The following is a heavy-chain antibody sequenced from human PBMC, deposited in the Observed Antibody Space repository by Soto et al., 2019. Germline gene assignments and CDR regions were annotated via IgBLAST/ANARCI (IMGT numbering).Heavy chain of an antibody. V-gene: IGHV3-9*01. CDR3: AKDRYGDYGLFWFDP. CDR1: GFTFDDYA. J-gene: IGHJ5*02. D-gene: IGHD4-17*01. CDR2: ISWNSGSI. Sequence: EVQLVESGGGLVQPGRSLRLSCAASGFTFDDYAMHWVRQAPGKGLEGVSGISWNSGSIGYADSVKGRFTISRDNAKNSLYLQMNSLRAEDTALYYCAKDRYGDYGLFWFDPWGQGTLVTVSS.